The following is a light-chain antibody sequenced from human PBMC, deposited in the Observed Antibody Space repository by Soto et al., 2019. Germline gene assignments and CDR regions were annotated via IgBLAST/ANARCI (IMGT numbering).Light chain of an antibody. V-gene: IGKV3-11*01. CDR2: DAS. CDR1: QSVRSY. CDR3: QQGANWPAT. J-gene: IGKJ5*01. Sequence: EIVLAQSPATLSLSPGERVTLTCRASQSVRSYLAWYQQKPGQAPRLLIYDASNRATGIPARFSGSGSGTDFTLTISSLEPEDFAVYYCQQGANWPATFGQGTRLEIK.